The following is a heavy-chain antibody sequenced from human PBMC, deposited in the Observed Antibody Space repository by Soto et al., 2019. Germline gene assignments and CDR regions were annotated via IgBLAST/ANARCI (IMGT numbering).Heavy chain of an antibody. V-gene: IGHV1-69*13. CDR2: IIPIFGTA. Sequence: SVKVSCKASGGTFSSYAISWVRQAPGQGLEWMGGIIPIFGTANYAQKFQGRVTITADESTSTAYMELSSLRSEDSAVYYCARGAGDGSSSTDYFDYWGQGTLVTVSS. CDR3: ARGAGDGSSSTDYFDY. D-gene: IGHD6-6*01. J-gene: IGHJ4*02. CDR1: GGTFSSYA.